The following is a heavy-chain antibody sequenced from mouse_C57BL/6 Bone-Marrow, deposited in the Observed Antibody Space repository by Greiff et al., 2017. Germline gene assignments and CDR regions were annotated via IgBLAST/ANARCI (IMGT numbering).Heavy chain of an antibody. CDR1: GYTFTGYW. Sequence: QVQLQHSGAELMKPGASVKLSCKATGYTFTGYWIEWVKQRPGHGLEWIGEILPGSGSTNYNEKFKGKATFTADTSSNTAYMQLSSLTTEDSAIYYCARPHYYGSTNDPYYFDYWGQGTTLTVSS. V-gene: IGHV1-9*01. CDR3: ARPHYYGSTNDPYYFDY. D-gene: IGHD1-1*01. J-gene: IGHJ2*01. CDR2: ILPGSGST.